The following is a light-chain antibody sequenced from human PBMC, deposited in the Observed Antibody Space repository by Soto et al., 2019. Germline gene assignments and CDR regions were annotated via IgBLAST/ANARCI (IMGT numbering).Light chain of an antibody. CDR2: GAS. V-gene: IGKV3-20*01. J-gene: IGKJ5*01. CDR3: QQFDDSVT. Sequence: EIVLTQSPATLSLSPGERATLSCRASQRISTTLVWYQQKPGQAPRLLIYGASDRATGTPDRFSGSGSGTDFTLTISRLEPEDSAVYYCQQFDDSVTFGQGTRLEIK. CDR1: QRISTT.